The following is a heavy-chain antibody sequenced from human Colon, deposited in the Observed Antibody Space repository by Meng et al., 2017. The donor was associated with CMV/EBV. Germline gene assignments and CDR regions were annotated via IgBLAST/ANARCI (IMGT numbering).Heavy chain of an antibody. D-gene: IGHD3-16*01. CDR2: ITASGAST. V-gene: IGHV3-23*01. Sequence: EVQGLEWGGGLVQPGGSLRLSCAASGFTFSSYGMNWVRHAPGKGLEWVSGITASGASTYYADSVKGRFTISRDNSKNTLYLQMNSLRADDTAVYYCAKNWGNDFWGQGTLVTVSS. CDR3: AKNWGNDF. CDR1: GFTFSSYG. J-gene: IGHJ4*02.